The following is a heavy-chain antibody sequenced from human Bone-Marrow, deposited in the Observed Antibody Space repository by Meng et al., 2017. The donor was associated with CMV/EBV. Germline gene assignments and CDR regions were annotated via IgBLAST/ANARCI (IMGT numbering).Heavy chain of an antibody. CDR2: INSDGSST. CDR1: GFTFSSYW. Sequence: GESLKISCAASGFTFSSYWMHWVRQAPGKGLVWVSRINSDGSSTSYADSVKGRFTISRDNAKNTLYLQMNSLRAEDTAVYYCARDRYCSSTSCHNWFDPWGQGTLVTVSS. CDR3: ARDRYCSSTSCHNWFDP. D-gene: IGHD2-2*01. V-gene: IGHV3-74*01. J-gene: IGHJ5*02.